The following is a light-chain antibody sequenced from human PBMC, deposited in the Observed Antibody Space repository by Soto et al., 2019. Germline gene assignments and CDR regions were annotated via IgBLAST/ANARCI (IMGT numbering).Light chain of an antibody. CDR2: EGS. V-gene: IGLV2-23*01. CDR1: NNDVGNYNL. CDR3: CSYAGSRSWV. J-gene: IGLJ3*02. Sequence: QSALTQPASVSGSPGQSITISCTGTNNDVGNYNLVFWYQQHPGKAPKLRIYEGSKRPSGVSNRFSGSKSANTASLTISGLQAEDEADYYCCSYAGSRSWVFGGGTQLTVL.